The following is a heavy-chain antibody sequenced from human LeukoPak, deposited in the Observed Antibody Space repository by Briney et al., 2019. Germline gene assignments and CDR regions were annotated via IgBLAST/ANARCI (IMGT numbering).Heavy chain of an antibody. J-gene: IGHJ4*02. Sequence: GGALRLSCASSIFTFSSYEMNWVRQAPGKGLEWVSYISSSGSTIYYADSVKGRFTISRDNAKNSLYLQMNSLRAEDTAVYYCARELRDIVVTTFDYWGQGTLVTVSS. V-gene: IGHV3-48*03. CDR3: ARELRDIVVTTFDY. CDR1: IFTFSSYE. D-gene: IGHD5-12*01. CDR2: ISSSGSTI.